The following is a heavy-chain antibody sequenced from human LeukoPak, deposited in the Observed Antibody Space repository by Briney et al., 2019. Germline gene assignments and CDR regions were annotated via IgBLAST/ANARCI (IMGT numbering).Heavy chain of an antibody. J-gene: IGHJ4*02. CDR1: GGTFSSYA. CDR3: ARGRMAGTYVLDY. Sequence: SVKVSCTASGGTFSSYAISWVRQAPGQGLEWMGGIIPIFGTANYAQKFQGRVTITADESTSTAYMELSSLRSEDTAVYYCARGRMAGTYVLDYWGQGTLVTVSS. CDR2: IIPIFGTA. V-gene: IGHV1-69*01. D-gene: IGHD6-19*01.